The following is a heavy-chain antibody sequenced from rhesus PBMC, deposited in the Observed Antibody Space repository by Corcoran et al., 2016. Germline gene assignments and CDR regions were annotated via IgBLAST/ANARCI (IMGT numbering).Heavy chain of an antibody. CDR2: IYGISTST. CDR1: GGSISDRYR. Sequence: QVQLQASGPGVVKPSETLSLPCVVPGGSISDRYRWTWVCQPPGTGLEWIGDIYGISTSTNYNPSLKSRVTISKDTSKNQFSLKLSSVTAADTAVYYCARSGSNYVRGAFDFWGQGLRVTVSS. V-gene: IGHV4S10*01. CDR3: ARSGSNYVRGAFDF. J-gene: IGHJ3*01. D-gene: IGHD4-29*01.